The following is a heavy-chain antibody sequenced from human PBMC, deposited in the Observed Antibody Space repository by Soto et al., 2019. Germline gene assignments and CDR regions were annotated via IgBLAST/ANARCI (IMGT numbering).Heavy chain of an antibody. Sequence: QVQLQESGPGLVRPSETLSLTCTVSGGSISRYFWSWIRQSPGKGLEWIGYIFYTGSTTYNPSLKSRVTISIDTSKYQFSLKLSSLPAADTAVYYCAHFSALEWFDPWGQGTLVTVSS. CDR3: AHFSALEWFDP. CDR2: IFYTGST. CDR1: GGSISRYF. J-gene: IGHJ5*02. D-gene: IGHD6-19*01. V-gene: IGHV4-59*01.